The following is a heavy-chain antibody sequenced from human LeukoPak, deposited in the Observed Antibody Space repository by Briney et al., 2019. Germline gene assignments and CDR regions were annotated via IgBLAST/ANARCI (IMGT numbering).Heavy chain of an antibody. CDR3: ARVNQPEEYSSSWYLPWD. J-gene: IGHJ4*02. CDR1: GYTFTIYS. D-gene: IGHD6-13*01. CDR2: IDAGNGDT. Sequence: ASVTVSCKASGYTFTIYSMHWVRQAPGQRLEWMGRIDAGNGDTKYSHKFQGRVTITRDTSASTAYMELSSLRSEDTAVYFCARVNQPEEYSSSWYLPWDWGQGTLVTVSS. V-gene: IGHV1-3*01.